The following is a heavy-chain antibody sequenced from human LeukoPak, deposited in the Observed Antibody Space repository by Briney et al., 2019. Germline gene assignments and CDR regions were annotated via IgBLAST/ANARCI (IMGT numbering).Heavy chain of an antibody. V-gene: IGHV1-2*02. D-gene: IGHD3-10*01. CDR1: GYTFTDYY. J-gene: IGHJ3*02. Sequence: ASVKVSCKASGYTFTDYYMHWVRQAPGQGLEWMGWINSNSGDRRYARDFQGRITLTRDTSFSTAYMELRSLRSDDTAVYYCARLWFGELGDAFDIWGQGTMVTVSS. CDR2: INSNSGDR. CDR3: ARLWFGELGDAFDI.